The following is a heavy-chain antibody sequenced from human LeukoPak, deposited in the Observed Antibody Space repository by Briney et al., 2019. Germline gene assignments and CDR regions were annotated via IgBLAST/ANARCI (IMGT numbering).Heavy chain of an antibody. V-gene: IGHV1-24*01. CDR2: FDPEDGET. CDR1: GYTLTELS. CDR3: ATALSGGIYSLRDY. Sequence: ASVKVSCKVSGYTLTELSMHWVRQAPGKGLEWMGGFDPEDGETIYAQKFQGRVTMTEDTSTDTAYMELSSLRSEDTAVYYCATALSGGIYSLRDYWGQGTLVTVSS. J-gene: IGHJ4*02. D-gene: IGHD5-18*01.